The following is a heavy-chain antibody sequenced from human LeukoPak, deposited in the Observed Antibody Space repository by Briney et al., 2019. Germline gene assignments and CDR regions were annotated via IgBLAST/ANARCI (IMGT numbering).Heavy chain of an antibody. CDR2: IYYSGTA. D-gene: IGHD6-19*01. CDR3: ARHFSNGWSDK. Sequence: TLSLTCTVSGASLSTSSWTWIRQPPGKGLECIGLIYYSGTAHYHPSLKSRVTISLDTSKNQFSLRLSSVTAADTAVYYCARHFSNGWSDKWGQGTLVTVS. J-gene: IGHJ4*02. V-gene: IGHV4-59*08. CDR1: GASLSTSS.